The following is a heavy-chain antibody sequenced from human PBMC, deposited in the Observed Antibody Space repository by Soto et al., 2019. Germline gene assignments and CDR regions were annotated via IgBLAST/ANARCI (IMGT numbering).Heavy chain of an antibody. D-gene: IGHD5-12*01. J-gene: IGHJ4*02. CDR1: GGTFSSYA. CDR2: IIPIFGTA. V-gene: IGHV1-69*13. Sequence: SVKVSCKASGGTFSSYAISWVRQAPGQGLEWMGGIIPIFGTANYAQKFQGRVTITADESTSTAYMELSSLRSEDTAVYYCGRMRLEMATPLIDYWGQGTLLTVSS. CDR3: GRMRLEMATPLIDY.